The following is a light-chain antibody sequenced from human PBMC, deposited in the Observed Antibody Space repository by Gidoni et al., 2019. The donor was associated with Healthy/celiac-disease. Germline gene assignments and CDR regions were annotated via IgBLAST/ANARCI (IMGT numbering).Light chain of an antibody. CDR3: AAWDDSLNVV. J-gene: IGLJ2*01. CDR1: SSNIGSNT. Sequence: QSVLTQPPSASGTPGQSVTISCSGRSSNIGSNTVNWYQQLPGTAPKLLIYSNNQRPSGVPDRFSGSKSGTSASLAISGLQSEDEADYYCAAWDDSLNVVFGGGTKLTVL. V-gene: IGLV1-44*01. CDR2: SNN.